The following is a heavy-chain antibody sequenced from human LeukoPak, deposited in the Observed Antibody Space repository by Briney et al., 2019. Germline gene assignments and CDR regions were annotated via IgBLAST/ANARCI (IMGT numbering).Heavy chain of an antibody. CDR1: GGTFSGHA. CDR3: AGGDPFNYYMDV. J-gene: IGHJ6*03. D-gene: IGHD2-21*01. V-gene: IGHV1-69*05. CDR2: LIPTFGTT. Sequence: SVKVSCKASGGTFSGHAISWVRQAPGQGLEWMGGLIPTFGTTNYTQRFQGRLKISTDDSTATAYIEMSSLRSEDTAVYYCAGGDPFNYYMDVWGEGTTVTVFS.